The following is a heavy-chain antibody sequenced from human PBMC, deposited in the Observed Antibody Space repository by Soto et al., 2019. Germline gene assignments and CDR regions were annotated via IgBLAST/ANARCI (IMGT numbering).Heavy chain of an antibody. CDR1: GYTFTSYD. Sequence: ASVKVSCKASGYTFTSYDINWVRQATGQGLEWMGWMNPNSGNTGYAQKFQGRVTMTRNTSISTAYMELSSLRSEDTAVYYCARGPPAITIFGVALNWFDPWGQGTLVTVS. V-gene: IGHV1-8*01. CDR3: ARGPPAITIFGVALNWFDP. J-gene: IGHJ5*02. D-gene: IGHD3-3*01. CDR2: MNPNSGNT.